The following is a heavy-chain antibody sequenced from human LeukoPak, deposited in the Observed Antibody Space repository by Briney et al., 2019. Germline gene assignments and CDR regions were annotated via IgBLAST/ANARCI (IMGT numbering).Heavy chain of an antibody. CDR1: GFIFSNYA. V-gene: IGHV3-9*01. J-gene: IGHJ4*02. CDR2: ISWNSGSI. Sequence: GGSLRLSCAASGFIFSNYAMAWARLTPGKGLEWVSGISWNSGSIGYADSVKGRFTISRDNAKNSLYLQMNSLRAEDTALYYCAKDDYWGQGTLVTVSS. CDR3: AKDDY.